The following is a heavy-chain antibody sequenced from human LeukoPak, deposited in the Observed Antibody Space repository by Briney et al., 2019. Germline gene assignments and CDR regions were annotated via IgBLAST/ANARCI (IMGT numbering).Heavy chain of an antibody. D-gene: IGHD3-22*01. CDR1: GGTFSSYA. CDR3: ARGVGILLQGDYFYYMNV. J-gene: IGHJ6*03. V-gene: IGHV1-69*13. Sequence: SVKVSCKASGGTFSSYAISWVRQAPGQGLEWMGGIIPIFGTANYAQKFQGRVTITADEYTSTAYMELSNLRSEDTAVYFCARGVGILLQGDYFYYMNVWGKGTTVTVSS. CDR2: IIPIFGTA.